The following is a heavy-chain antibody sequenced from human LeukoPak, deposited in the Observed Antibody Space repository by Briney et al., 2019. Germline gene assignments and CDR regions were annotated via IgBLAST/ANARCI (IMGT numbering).Heavy chain of an antibody. D-gene: IGHD6-13*01. CDR1: GFTFSSYG. CDR3: AKDQVPSSWHVPIDY. J-gene: IGHJ4*02. Sequence: GGSLRLSCAASGFTFSSYGMHWVRQAPGKGLEWVAVISYDGSNKYYADSVKGRFTISRDNSKNTLYLQMNSLRAEDTAVYYCAKDQVPSSWHVPIDYWGQGTLVTVSS. V-gene: IGHV3-30*18. CDR2: ISYDGSNK.